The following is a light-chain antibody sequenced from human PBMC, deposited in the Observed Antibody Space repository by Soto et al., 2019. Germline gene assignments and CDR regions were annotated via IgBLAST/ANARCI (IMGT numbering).Light chain of an antibody. CDR2: GAS. CDR1: QSVSSN. V-gene: IGKV3-15*01. Sequence: EIVMTQSPATLSVSPGERATLSCRASQSVSSNLAWYQQKPGQAPRLLIYGASTRATGIPARFSGSGSGTEFTLTLSSLQSEDFAVHYCQQYNNWPQTFGQGTKVDIK. CDR3: QQYNNWPQT. J-gene: IGKJ1*01.